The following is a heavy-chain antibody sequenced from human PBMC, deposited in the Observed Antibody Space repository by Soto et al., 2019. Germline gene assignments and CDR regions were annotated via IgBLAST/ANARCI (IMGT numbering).Heavy chain of an antibody. Sequence: PGGSLRLSCTASGFTFGDYAMSWFRQAPGKGLEWVGFIRSKAYGGTTEYAASVKGRFTISRDDSKSIAYLQMNSLKTEDTAVYYCTRDSIYDFWSGYPDYWGQGTRVTVAS. CDR1: GFTFGDYA. CDR2: IRSKAYGGTT. CDR3: TRDSIYDFWSGYPDY. V-gene: IGHV3-49*03. J-gene: IGHJ4*02. D-gene: IGHD3-3*01.